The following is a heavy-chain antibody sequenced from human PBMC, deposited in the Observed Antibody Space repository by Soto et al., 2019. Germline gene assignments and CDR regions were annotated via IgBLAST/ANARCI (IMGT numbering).Heavy chain of an antibody. J-gene: IGHJ4*02. V-gene: IGHV4-59*01. CDR3: ARGGVVVTAEPFEY. D-gene: IGHD2-21*02. CDR1: GGSISSYY. Sequence: PSETLSLTCTVSGGSISSYYWSWIRQPPGKGLEWIGYIYYSGSTNYNPSLKSRVTISVDTSKNQFSLKLSSVTAADTAVYYCARGGVVVTAEPFEYWGQGTLVTV. CDR2: IYYSGST.